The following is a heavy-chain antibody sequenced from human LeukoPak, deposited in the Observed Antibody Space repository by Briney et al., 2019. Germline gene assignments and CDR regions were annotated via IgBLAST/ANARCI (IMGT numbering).Heavy chain of an antibody. CDR1: GYTFTGYY. V-gene: IGHV1-2*02. CDR3: ARGGEGVLRFLEWLLSSLDY. J-gene: IGHJ4*02. CDR2: INPNSGGT. Sequence: ASVKVSCKASGYTFTGYYMHWVRQAPGQGREWRGWINPNSGGTNYAQKYQGRVTMTRDTSISTAYMEMSRRRADDTGVYYCARGGEGVLRFLEWLLSSLDYWGQGTLVTVSS. D-gene: IGHD3-3*01.